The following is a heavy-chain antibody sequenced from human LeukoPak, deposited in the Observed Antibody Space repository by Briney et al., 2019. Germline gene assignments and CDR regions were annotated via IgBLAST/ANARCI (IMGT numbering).Heavy chain of an antibody. CDR1: GFTFSSYE. V-gene: IGHV3-48*03. J-gene: IGHJ6*02. CDR3: ARGSDVTMIVVVILGMDV. CDR2: ISSSGSTI. Sequence: GSLRLSCAAPGFTFSSYEMNWVRQAPGKGLEWVSYISSSGSTIYYADSVKGRFTISRDNAKNSLYLQMNSLRAEDTAVYYCARGSDVTMIVVVILGMDVWGQGTTVTVSS. D-gene: IGHD3-22*01.